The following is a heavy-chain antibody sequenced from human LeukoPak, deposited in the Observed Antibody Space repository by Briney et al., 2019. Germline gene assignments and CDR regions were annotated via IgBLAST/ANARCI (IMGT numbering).Heavy chain of an antibody. V-gene: IGHV3-21*01. D-gene: IGHD3/OR15-3a*01. J-gene: IGHJ5*02. CDR3: ARDWTGFNWFDP. CDR2: ISSSSSYI. Sequence: GGSLRLSCAASGFTFSNAGMSWVRQAPGKGLEWVSSISSSSSYIYYADSVKGRFTISRDNAKNSLYLQMNSLRAEDTAVYYCARDWTGFNWFDPWGQGTLVTVSS. CDR1: GFTFSNAG.